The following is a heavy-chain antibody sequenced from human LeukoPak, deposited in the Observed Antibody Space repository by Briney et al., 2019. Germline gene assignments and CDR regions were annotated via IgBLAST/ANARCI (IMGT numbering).Heavy chain of an antibody. CDR3: ARGGYSYGYYFDY. CDR1: GFTFSSYW. D-gene: IGHD5-18*01. J-gene: IGHJ4*02. V-gene: IGHV3-74*01. CDR2: INSDGSSP. Sequence: GGSLRLSCAASGFTFSSYWMHWVRQAPGKGLVWVSRINSDGSSPSYADSVKGRFTISRDNAKNTLYLQMNSLRAEDTAVYYCARGGYSYGYYFDYWGQGTLVTVSS.